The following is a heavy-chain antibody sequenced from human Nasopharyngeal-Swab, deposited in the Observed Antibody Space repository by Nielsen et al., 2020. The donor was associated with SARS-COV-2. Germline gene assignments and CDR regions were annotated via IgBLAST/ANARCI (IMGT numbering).Heavy chain of an antibody. CDR3: ARVLTRNLVVALVLDAFDI. D-gene: IGHD2-15*01. CDR1: GGSISSGGYY. V-gene: IGHV4-31*03. J-gene: IGHJ3*02. Sequence: SETLSLTCTVSGGSISSGGYYWSWIRQPTGKGLEWIGYIYYSGSTYYNPSLKSRVTISVDTSKNQFSLKLSSVTAADTAVYYCARVLTRNLVVALVLDAFDIWGQGTMVTVSS. CDR2: IYYSGST.